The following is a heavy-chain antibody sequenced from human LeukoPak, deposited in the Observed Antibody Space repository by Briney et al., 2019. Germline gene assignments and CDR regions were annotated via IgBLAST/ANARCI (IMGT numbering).Heavy chain of an antibody. J-gene: IGHJ4*02. V-gene: IGHV4-38-2*02. CDR2: IYHSGST. D-gene: IGHD3-10*01. CDR1: GYSISSGYY. Sequence: SETLSLTCTVSGYSISSGYYWGWIRQPPGKGLEWIGSIYHSGSTYYNPSLKSRVTISVDTSKNQFSLKLSSVTAADTAVYYCARGNYGSGSPFDYWGQGTLVTVSS. CDR3: ARGNYGSGSPFDY.